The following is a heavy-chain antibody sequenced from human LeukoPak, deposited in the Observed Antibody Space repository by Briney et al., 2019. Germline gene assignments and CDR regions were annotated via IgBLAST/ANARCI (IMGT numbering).Heavy chain of an antibody. CDR2: ISYDGGNK. V-gene: IGHV3-30-3*01. D-gene: IGHD5-12*01. J-gene: IGHJ4*02. Sequence: GGSLRLSCAASGFTFSNYAMHWVRQAPGKGLEWVAVISYDGGNKYYADSVKGRFTISRDNSKNTLFLQMNSLRAEDTAVYYCARVASTSLDYWGQGTLVTVSS. CDR1: GFTFSNYA. CDR3: ARVASTSLDY.